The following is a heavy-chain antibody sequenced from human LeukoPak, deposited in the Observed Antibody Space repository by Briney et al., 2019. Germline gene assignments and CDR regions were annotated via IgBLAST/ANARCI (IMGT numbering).Heavy chain of an antibody. CDR1: GYSFTTYW. V-gene: IGHV5-51*01. CDR2: IYPGEFDT. J-gene: IGHJ1*01. CDR3: ARRGIAVAGTPAEYFQH. Sequence: GEALKISSSGSGYSFTTYWIGWVGPMPGKGMEWMGIIYPGEFDTRYNTSFQGKVTISADKSFSTAFLQWSSLEASDTAMYYCARRGIAVAGTPAEYFQHWGQGTLVIVSS. D-gene: IGHD6-19*01.